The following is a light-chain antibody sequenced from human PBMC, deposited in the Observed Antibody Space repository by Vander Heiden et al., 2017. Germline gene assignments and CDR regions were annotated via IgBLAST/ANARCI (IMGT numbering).Light chain of an antibody. CDR2: WAS. CDR1: QSVLYSSNNKNY. Sequence: DIVMTQSPDSLSVSLGERATINCKSSQSVLYSSNNKNYLAWYQQKPGQLPKLLIYWASTRESGVPDRFSGSGSGTDFTLTISSLQAEDVAVYYCQQDDSTPRTFGQGTKVXIK. V-gene: IGKV4-1*01. CDR3: QQDDSTPRT. J-gene: IGKJ1*01.